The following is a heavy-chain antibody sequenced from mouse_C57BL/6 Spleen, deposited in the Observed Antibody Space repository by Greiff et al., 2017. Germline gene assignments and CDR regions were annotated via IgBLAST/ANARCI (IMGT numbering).Heavy chain of an antibody. V-gene: IGHV10-1*01. CDR1: GFSFNTYA. D-gene: IGHD4-1*01. CDR2: IRSKSNNYAT. Sequence: EVQGVESGGGLVQPKGSLKLSCAASGFSFNTYAMNWVRQAPGTGLEWVARIRSKSNNYATYYADSVKDRFTISRDDSESMLYLQMNNLRTEDTAMYYGVPEGLGREDYAMDYWGQGTSVTVSS. CDR3: VPEGLGREDYAMDY. J-gene: IGHJ4*01.